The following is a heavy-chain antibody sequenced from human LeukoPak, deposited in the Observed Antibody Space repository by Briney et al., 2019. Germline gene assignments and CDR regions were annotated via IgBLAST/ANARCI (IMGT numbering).Heavy chain of an antibody. CDR3: ARGDFWSGYYIHFDY. J-gene: IGHJ4*02. V-gene: IGHV4-31*03. D-gene: IGHD3-3*01. Sequence: SQTLSLTCTVSGGSISIGGYYWSWVRQHPGKGLEWIGYIYYSVSTFYNPSLKSRVTISVDTSKNQFSLKLSSVTAADTAVYYCARGDFWSGYYIHFDYCGQGTLVTVSS. CDR2: IYYSVST. CDR1: GGSISIGGYY.